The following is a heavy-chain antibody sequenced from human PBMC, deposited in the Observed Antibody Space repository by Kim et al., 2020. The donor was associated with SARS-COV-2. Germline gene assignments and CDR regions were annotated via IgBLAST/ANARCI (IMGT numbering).Heavy chain of an antibody. V-gene: IGHV3-15*01. Sequence: GGSLRLSCAASGFTFSNAGMSWVRQAPGKGLEWVGRIKSKTGGGTSDYAAPVKGSFTISRDDSKNKLYMKRNSLKTEDTAVYYCTTDHTMVGGVSRVDYWGQGTLVTVSS. D-gene: IGHD3-10*01. CDR1: GFTFSNAG. CDR3: TTDHTMVGGVSRVDY. J-gene: IGHJ4*02. CDR2: IKSKTGGGTS.